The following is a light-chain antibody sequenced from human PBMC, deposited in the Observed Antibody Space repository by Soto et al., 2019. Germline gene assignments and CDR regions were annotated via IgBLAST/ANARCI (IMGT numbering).Light chain of an antibody. Sequence: EIVFTQSPGTLSFSPGERATLSCRASQIVGGDTLAWFQQRPGQAPRLVIYGASNRAAGIPDRFSGSGSGTDFTLTVSRLEPEDFAMYYCQQYHWAPDTFGQGTRLEIK. V-gene: IGKV3-20*01. CDR2: GAS. CDR1: QIVGGDT. J-gene: IGKJ5*01. CDR3: QQYHWAPDT.